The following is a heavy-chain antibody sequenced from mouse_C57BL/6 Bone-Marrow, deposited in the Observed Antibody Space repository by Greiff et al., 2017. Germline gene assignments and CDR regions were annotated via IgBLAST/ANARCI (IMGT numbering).Heavy chain of an antibody. Sequence: VQGVESGAELAKPGASVKLSCKASGYTFTSYWMHWVKQRPGQGLEWIGYINPSSGYTKYNQKFKDKATLTADKSSSTAYMQLSSLTYEDSAVYYCAVHYYGSSYYAMDYWGQGTSVTVSS. CDR3: AVHYYGSSYYAMDY. V-gene: IGHV1-7*01. D-gene: IGHD1-1*01. J-gene: IGHJ4*01. CDR1: GYTFTSYW. CDR2: INPSSGYT.